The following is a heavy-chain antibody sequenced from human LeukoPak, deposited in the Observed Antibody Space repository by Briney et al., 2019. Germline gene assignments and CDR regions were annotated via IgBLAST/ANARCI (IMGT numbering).Heavy chain of an antibody. Sequence: PGGSLRLSCAASGFTFSSYMMNWVRQAPGKGLEWVSSISSSNNYMYHADSVKGRFTISRDNAKNSLYLQMNSLRAEDTAVYYCAGSVGATRAFGFDIWGQGTMVTVSS. V-gene: IGHV3-21*01. J-gene: IGHJ3*02. CDR3: AGSVGATRAFGFDI. CDR2: ISSSNNYM. CDR1: GFTFSSYM. D-gene: IGHD1-26*01.